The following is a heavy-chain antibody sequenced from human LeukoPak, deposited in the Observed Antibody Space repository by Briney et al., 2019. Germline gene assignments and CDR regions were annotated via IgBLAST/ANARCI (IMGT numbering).Heavy chain of an antibody. CDR3: ARQGYYYYYGMDV. CDR1: GGSISSYY. CDR2: IYYSGST. J-gene: IGHJ6*02. Sequence: SETLSLTCSVSGGSISSYYWSWIRQPPGKGLEWIGYIYYSGSTNYNPSLKSRVTISVDTSKNQFSLKLSSVTAADTAVYYCARQGYYYYYGMDVWGQGTTVTVSS. V-gene: IGHV4-59*08.